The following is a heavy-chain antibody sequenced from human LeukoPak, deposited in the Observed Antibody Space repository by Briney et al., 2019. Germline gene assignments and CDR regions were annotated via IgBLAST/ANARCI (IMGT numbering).Heavy chain of an antibody. D-gene: IGHD3-9*01. CDR2: INPNSGGT. CDR3: ARGGFDWNYNYYYYMDV. CDR1: GYTFTGYY. V-gene: IGHV1-2*02. Sequence: ASVKVSCKASGYTFTGYYMHWVRQAPGQGLEWMGWINPNSGGTNYAQKFQGRVTMTRDTSISTAYMELSRLRSDDTAVYYCARGGFDWNYNYYYYMDVWGKGTTVTVSS. J-gene: IGHJ6*03.